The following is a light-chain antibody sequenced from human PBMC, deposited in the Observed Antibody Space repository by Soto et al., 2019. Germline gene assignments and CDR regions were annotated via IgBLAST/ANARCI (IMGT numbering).Light chain of an antibody. CDR1: QNITNN. CDR3: QQYYGLPPLT. Sequence: TQSPGTLSLSPGESAALTCQASQNITNNLSWYQQKPGKAPNLLIYHASKLAKGVTSRFSGSGSGTDFSFIITSLQREDLATYYCQQYYGLPPLTFGQGTRLEIK. V-gene: IGKV1-33*01. J-gene: IGKJ5*01. CDR2: HAS.